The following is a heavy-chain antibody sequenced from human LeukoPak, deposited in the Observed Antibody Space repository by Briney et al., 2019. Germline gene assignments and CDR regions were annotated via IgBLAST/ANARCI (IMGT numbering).Heavy chain of an antibody. Sequence: PGGSLRLSCAASGFTFSSYWMHWVRQAPGKGLVWVSRINSDGSSTSYADSVKGRFTISRDNAKNTLYLQMNSLRAEDTAVYYCAKVVGPLHPPGLCFDYWGQGTLVTVSS. CDR1: GFTFSSYW. V-gene: IGHV3-74*01. J-gene: IGHJ4*02. CDR3: AKVVGPLHPPGLCFDY. D-gene: IGHD1-26*01. CDR2: INSDGSST.